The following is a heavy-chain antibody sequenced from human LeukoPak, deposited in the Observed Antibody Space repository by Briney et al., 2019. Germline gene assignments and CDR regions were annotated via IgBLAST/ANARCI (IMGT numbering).Heavy chain of an antibody. CDR2: INGGGSDT. CDR3: ARDPRNKGFDP. J-gene: IGHJ5*02. Sequence: PGGSLRLSCAASGFTFSGYWMHWPRQSPGRGVVWVSCINGGGSDTRYADSVEGRFTISRDNAKNTLYLQMNSLRVEDTAVYYCARDPRNKGFDPWGQGTLVTVSS. CDR1: GFTFSGYW. V-gene: IGHV3-74*01. D-gene: IGHD1/OR15-1a*01.